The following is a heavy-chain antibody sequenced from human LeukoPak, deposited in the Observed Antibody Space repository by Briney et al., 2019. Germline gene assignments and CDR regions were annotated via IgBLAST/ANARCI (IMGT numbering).Heavy chain of an antibody. J-gene: IGHJ5*01. Sequence: GGSLRLSCAASGFAFSVYAMSWLRQPPGKGLEWVSTINANSSNTSYAASVRGRFTISRDNSKNTLYLQLNTLRADDTATYYWAKPISGGLAVTADWFHPWGQGTLVVVSS. CDR1: GFAFSVYA. V-gene: IGHV3-23*01. D-gene: IGHD6-19*01. CDR3: AKPISGGLAVTADWFHP. CDR2: INANSSNT.